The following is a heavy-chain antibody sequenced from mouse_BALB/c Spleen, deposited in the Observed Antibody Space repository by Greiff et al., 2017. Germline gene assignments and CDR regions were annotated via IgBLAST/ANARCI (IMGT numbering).Heavy chain of an antibody. J-gene: IGHJ2*01. D-gene: IGHD1-1*01. CDR2: IDPANGNT. CDR1: GFNIKDTY. CDR3: ARGDYYGSFDY. Sequence: EVQLQQSGAELVKPGASVKLSCTASGFNIKDTYMHWVKQRPEQGLEWIGRIDPANGNTKYDPKFQGKATITADTSSNTAYLQLSSLTSEDTAVYYCARGDYYGSFDYWGQGTTLTVSS. V-gene: IGHV14-3*02.